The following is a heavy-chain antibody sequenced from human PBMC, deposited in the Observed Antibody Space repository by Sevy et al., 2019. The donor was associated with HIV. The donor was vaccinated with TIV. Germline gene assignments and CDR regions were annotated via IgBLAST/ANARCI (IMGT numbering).Heavy chain of an antibody. Sequence: SETLSLTCAVYGGSFSGYSWNWIRQSPERGLEWIGEITHSGNTNYISSLKSRVTISKSTSKNQFSLKLNSVTAADTAVYYCARAKDVFGTFDIWGQGTGVTVSS. J-gene: IGHJ3*02. CDR2: ITHSGNT. D-gene: IGHD3-10*01. V-gene: IGHV4-34*01. CDR1: GGSFSGYS. CDR3: ARAKDVFGTFDI.